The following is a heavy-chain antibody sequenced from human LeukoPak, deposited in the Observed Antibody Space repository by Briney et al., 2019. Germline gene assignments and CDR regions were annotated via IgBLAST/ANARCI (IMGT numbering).Heavy chain of an antibody. Sequence: PGGSLRLSCAVSGLTLSNYGMSWVRQAPGKGLEWVAGIRDNGGSTNYADSVKGQFTISRDNPKNALYLQMNSLRAEDTAVYFCAKRGVVIRVILVGFHKEAYYFDSWGQGALVTVSS. CDR3: AKRGVVIRVILVGFHKEAYYFDS. V-gene: IGHV3-23*01. CDR2: IRDNGGST. CDR1: GLTLSNYG. D-gene: IGHD3-22*01. J-gene: IGHJ4*02.